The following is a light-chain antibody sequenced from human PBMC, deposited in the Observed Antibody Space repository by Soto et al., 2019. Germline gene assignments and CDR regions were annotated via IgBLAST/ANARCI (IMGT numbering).Light chain of an antibody. V-gene: IGKV1-5*03. CDR3: QQYSTYPWT. CDR1: QTISTL. J-gene: IGKJ1*01. CDR2: KAS. Sequence: DIQMTQSPSTLSASVGDRVTITCRASQTISTLLAWYQQRPGKAPNLLIYKASSLERGVPSRFSGSGSGTEFTLTISILQPDDFATYFCQQYSTYPWTFGQGTKVEVK.